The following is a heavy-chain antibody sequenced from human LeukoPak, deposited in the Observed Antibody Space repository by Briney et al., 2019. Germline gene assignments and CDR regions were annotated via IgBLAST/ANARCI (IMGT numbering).Heavy chain of an antibody. CDR3: AREWAAGWFDP. Sequence: GGSLRLSCAASGFTFSSYGMHWVRQAPGKGLEWVAVIWYDGSNKYCADSVKGRFTISRDNSKNTLYLQMNSLRAEDTAVYYCAREWAAGWFDPWGQGTLVTVSS. J-gene: IGHJ5*02. CDR2: IWYDGSNK. V-gene: IGHV3-33*01. D-gene: IGHD1-26*01. CDR1: GFTFSSYG.